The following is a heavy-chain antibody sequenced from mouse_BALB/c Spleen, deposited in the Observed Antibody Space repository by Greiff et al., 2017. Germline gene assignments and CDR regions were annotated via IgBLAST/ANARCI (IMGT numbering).Heavy chain of an antibody. CDR1: GFTFSSYT. V-gene: IGHV5-6-4*01. CDR3: TSENPAERFFAY. J-gene: IGHJ3*01. Sequence: EVLLVESGGGLVKPGGSLKLSCAASGFTFSSYTMSWVRQTPGKRLEWVATISSGGSYTYYPDSVKGRFTISRDNAKNTLYLQMSSLKSEDTAMYYCTSENPAERFFAYWGQGTLVTVSA. CDR2: ISSGGSYT.